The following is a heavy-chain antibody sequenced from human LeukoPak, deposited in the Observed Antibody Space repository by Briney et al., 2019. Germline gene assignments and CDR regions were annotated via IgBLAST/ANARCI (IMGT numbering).Heavy chain of an antibody. CDR1: GGSISSGDYY. V-gene: IGHV4-61*02. J-gene: IGHJ4*02. CDR3: ARDIRNSGSYYSDY. Sequence: NPSETLSLTCTVSGGSISSGDYYWSWIRQPAGKGLEWIGRIYDSGSTQYNPSLKSRVTMSVDRSRNQFSLKLSSVTAADTALYFCARDIRNSGSYYSDYWGRGTLVTVSS. CDR2: IYDSGST. D-gene: IGHD1-26*01.